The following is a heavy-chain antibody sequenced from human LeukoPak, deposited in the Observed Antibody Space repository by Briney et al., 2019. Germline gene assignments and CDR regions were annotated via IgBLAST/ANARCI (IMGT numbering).Heavy chain of an antibody. CDR2: INWSGGST. V-gene: IGHV3-20*04. D-gene: IGHD3-10*01. CDR3: AKARYYGSTRMRIGHYYYGMDV. J-gene: IGHJ6*02. CDR1: GFAFDEHG. Sequence: GGSPRLSCTASGFAFDEHGMSWVRQVPGKGLEWVSGINWSGGSTGYADPLRGRFTIYRDNSKNTLYLQMNSLRAEDTAVYYCAKARYYGSTRMRIGHYYYGMDVWGQGTTVTVSS.